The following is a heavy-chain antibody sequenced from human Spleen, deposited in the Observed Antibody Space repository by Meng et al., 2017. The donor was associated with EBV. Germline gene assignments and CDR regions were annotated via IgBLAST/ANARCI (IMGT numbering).Heavy chain of an antibody. V-gene: IGHV4-39*07. CDR3: ARAQGASARRIVP. CDR1: GGSISTGSYF. CDR2: IFYSVST. Sequence: PEELEPVPVSPSAAPFLISTFAGGSISTGSYFRGWIRQPPGKGLGWVGIIFYSVSTNYNPTLKSRVTITLDTSNTQFSLRLSSVTAADTAIYYCARAQGASARRIVPWGQGTLVTVSS. J-gene: IGHJ5*02. D-gene: IGHD6-6*01.